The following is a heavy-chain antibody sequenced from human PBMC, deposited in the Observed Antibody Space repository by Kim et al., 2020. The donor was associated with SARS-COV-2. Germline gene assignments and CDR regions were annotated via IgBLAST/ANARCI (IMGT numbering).Heavy chain of an antibody. Sequence: ASVKVSCKASGYTFSSYGITWVRQAPGQGLEWMGWISAYNGNRNYAQKLQGRVTMTTDTSTSTAYMELRSLRSDDTAVYYCAREQGNVDTVLYNWFDPWGQGTLVTVSS. CDR1: GYTFSSYG. CDR2: ISAYNGNR. V-gene: IGHV1-18*01. D-gene: IGHD5-18*01. CDR3: AREQGNVDTVLYNWFDP. J-gene: IGHJ5*02.